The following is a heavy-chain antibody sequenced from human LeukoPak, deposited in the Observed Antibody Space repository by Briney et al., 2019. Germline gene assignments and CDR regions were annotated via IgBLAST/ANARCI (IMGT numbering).Heavy chain of an antibody. D-gene: IGHD6-13*01. V-gene: IGHV3-21*01. CDR3: AGVGGTYSSSFPFDY. J-gene: IGHJ4*02. Sequence: PGGSLRLSCAASGFTFSSYSMNWVRQAPGKGLEWVSSISSSSSYIYCADSVKGRFTISRDNAKNSLYLQMNSLRAEDTAVYYCAGVGGTYSSSFPFDYWGQGTLVTVSS. CDR2: ISSSSSYI. CDR1: GFTFSSYS.